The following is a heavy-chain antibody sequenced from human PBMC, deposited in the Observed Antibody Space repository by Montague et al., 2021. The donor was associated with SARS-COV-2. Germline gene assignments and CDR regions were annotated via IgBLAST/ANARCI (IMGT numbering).Heavy chain of an antibody. CDR1: GCSISSYY. CDR2: IHTSGSA. Sequence: SETLSLTCTVSGCSISSYYFIWIRQSSFKLLEWIGCIHTSGSADXNPSLNSRVTMSVDTSKNQFSLKLSSVTAADTAVYYCASGKYYDFWIGYYSHDYVSGMDVWGQGTTVTVSS. J-gene: IGHJ6*02. V-gene: IGHV4-4*07. CDR3: ASGKYYDFWIGYYSHDYVSGMDV. D-gene: IGHD3-3*01.